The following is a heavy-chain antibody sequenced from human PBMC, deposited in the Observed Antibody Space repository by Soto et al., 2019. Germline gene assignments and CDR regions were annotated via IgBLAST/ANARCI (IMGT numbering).Heavy chain of an antibody. CDR1: GFTFSNNA. D-gene: IGHD1-1*01. V-gene: IGHV3-30-3*01. Sequence: QVQLVESGGGVVQPGRSLRLSCAASGFTFSNNAMDWVRQAPGKGLEWVAGISYDGSKKSIAESVKGRFTISRDNSKNTLFLPMNSLRAEDTAVYYCARGTTTSAFSAMDVWGQGTTVTVSS. J-gene: IGHJ6*02. CDR2: ISYDGSKK. CDR3: ARGTTTSAFSAMDV.